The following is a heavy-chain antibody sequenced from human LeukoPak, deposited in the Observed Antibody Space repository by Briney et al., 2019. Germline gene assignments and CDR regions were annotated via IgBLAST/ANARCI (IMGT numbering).Heavy chain of an antibody. Sequence: GGSLRLSCAASGFTVSGNYMSWVRQAPGKGLEWVSVIYSGGSTYYADSVKGRFTISRDNSKNTLYLQMNSLRAEDMAVYYCARDRRAVAGTSHWGQGTLVTVSS. CDR2: IYSGGST. CDR1: GFTVSGNY. CDR3: ARDRRAVAGTSH. J-gene: IGHJ4*02. V-gene: IGHV3-53*01. D-gene: IGHD6-19*01.